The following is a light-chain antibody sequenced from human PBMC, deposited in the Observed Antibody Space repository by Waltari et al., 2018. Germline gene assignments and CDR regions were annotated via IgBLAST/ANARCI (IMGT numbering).Light chain of an antibody. V-gene: IGLV3-21*02. CDR1: NIGGKT. CDR2: DDY. J-gene: IGLJ3*02. CDR3: QVWDSSSDRPV. Sequence: SYVLTQPPSVSVAPGQTATITCGGNNIGGKTVHWYQQKPGQAPVLVVYDDYYRPSGIPERFSGSNSGNTVALTIRWVEAGDEADYYCQVWDSSSDRPVFGGGTKVFVL.